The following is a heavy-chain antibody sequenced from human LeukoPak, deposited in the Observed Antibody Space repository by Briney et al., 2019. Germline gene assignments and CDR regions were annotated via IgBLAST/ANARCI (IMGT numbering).Heavy chain of an antibody. J-gene: IGHJ4*02. CDR1: GGTFINHA. V-gene: IGHV1-69*01. D-gene: IGHD1-1*01. CDR3: ARAHRQLERLGRYYFDY. CDR2: IIPIFGTA. Sequence: GSSVTVSCKASGGTFINHAVSWVRQAPGQGGEWMGGIIPIFGTANYAHKFQGRVTITADESTSTAYMELSSLRSEDTAVYYCARAHRQLERLGRYYFDYWGQGTLVTVSS.